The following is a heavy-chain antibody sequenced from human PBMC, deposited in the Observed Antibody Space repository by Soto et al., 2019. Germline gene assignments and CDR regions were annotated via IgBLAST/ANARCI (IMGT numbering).Heavy chain of an antibody. J-gene: IGHJ6*02. CDR2: NIPILGIA. CDR1: GGTFSSYT. Sequence: QVQLVQSGAEVKKPGSSVKVSCKASGGTFSSYTISWVRQAPGQGLEWMGRNIPILGIANYAQKYQGRVTITADKSTRTAYMELSSLRSEDSALDYCAREYYGSGSTYYYYYGMDVWGQGTTVTVSS. V-gene: IGHV1-69*08. CDR3: AREYYGSGSTYYYYYGMDV. D-gene: IGHD3-10*01.